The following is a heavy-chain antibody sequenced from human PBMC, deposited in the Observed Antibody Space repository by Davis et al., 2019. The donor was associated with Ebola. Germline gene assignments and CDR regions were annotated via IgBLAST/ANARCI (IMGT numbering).Heavy chain of an antibody. CDR3: ARGTTLTQINWLDP. CDR2: ISSSSSYI. V-gene: IGHV3-21*01. Sequence: GESLKISCAASGFTFSSYAMSWVRQAPGKGLEWVSSISSSSSYIYYADSVKGRFTISRDNAKNSLYLQMNSLRAEDTAVYYCARGTTLTQINWLDPWGQGTLVTVSS. D-gene: IGHD4-17*01. J-gene: IGHJ5*02. CDR1: GFTFSSYA.